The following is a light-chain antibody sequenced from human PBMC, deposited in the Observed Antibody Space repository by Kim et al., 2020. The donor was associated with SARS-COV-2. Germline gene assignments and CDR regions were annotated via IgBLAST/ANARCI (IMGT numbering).Light chain of an antibody. Sequence: APGKTDRITCGANIIRSKSVLWYQQKPGQAPVLVIYYDSDRPSGIYERFSGSNSGNTATLTSSRVEAGDEADYYCQVWDSSSDHWVFSGGNQLTVL. CDR2: YDS. V-gene: IGLV3-21*04. CDR3: QVWDSSSDHWV. CDR1: IIRSKS. J-gene: IGLJ3*02.